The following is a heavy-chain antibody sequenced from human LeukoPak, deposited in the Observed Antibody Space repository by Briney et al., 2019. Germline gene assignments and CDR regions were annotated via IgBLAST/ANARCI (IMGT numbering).Heavy chain of an antibody. CDR2: IYSGGPT. D-gene: IGHD3-10*01. V-gene: IGHV3-53*01. CDR1: GFTVSLYY. CDR3: ANFGDNWFDP. Sequence: GGSLRLSCAASGFTVSLYYMTWVRQAPGKGLEWVSVIYSGGPTYYADSVKGRFTISRDNSKNTLYLQMNSLRAEDTAVYYCANFGDNWFDPWGQGTLVTVSS. J-gene: IGHJ5*02.